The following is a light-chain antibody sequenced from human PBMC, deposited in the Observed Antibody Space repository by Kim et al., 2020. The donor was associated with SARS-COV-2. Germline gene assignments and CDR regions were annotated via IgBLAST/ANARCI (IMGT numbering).Light chain of an antibody. CDR3: QAWDSSTVV. CDR2: QDS. CDR1: KLGDKY. J-gene: IGLJ2*01. V-gene: IGLV3-1*01. Sequence: VSPGQTARITCSGDKLGDKYASWYQRKPGQSPGLVIYQDSKRPSGIPERFSGSNSGNTATLTISGTQAMDEADYYCQAWDSSTVVFGGGTQLTVL.